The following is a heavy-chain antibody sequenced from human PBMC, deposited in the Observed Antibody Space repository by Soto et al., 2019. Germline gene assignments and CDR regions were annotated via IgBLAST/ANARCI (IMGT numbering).Heavy chain of an antibody. CDR2: IWYAGSNK. V-gene: IGHV3-33*01. CDR1: GFTFSTYG. Sequence: QVQLVESGGGVVQPGRSLRLSCAASGFTFSTYGIHWVRQAPGKGLEWVAVIWYAGSNKYYADSVKGRFTISRDNSKNTLYLQMNSLRAEDTAVHYCARGTVHFDYWGQGTLVTVSS. J-gene: IGHJ4*02. CDR3: ARGTVHFDY. D-gene: IGHD4-17*01.